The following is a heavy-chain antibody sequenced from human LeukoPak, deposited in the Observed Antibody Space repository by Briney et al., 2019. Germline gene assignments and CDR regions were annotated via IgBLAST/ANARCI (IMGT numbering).Heavy chain of an antibody. CDR1: GFTFSTYT. D-gene: IGHD3-3*02. CDR3: AKAAFSRTSYFDY. Sequence: GGSLRLSCAASGFTFSTYTMSWVRQAPGKGLEWVSAISGSGGNTYYADSVKGRFTISRDNSKNTLYLQMDSLRADDTAVYYCAKAAFSRTSYFDYWGQGTLVIVSS. V-gene: IGHV3-23*01. CDR2: ISGSGGNT. J-gene: IGHJ4*02.